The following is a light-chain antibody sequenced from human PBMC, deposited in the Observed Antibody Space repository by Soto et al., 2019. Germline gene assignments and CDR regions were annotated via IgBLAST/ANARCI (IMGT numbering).Light chain of an antibody. V-gene: IGLV1-44*01. J-gene: IGLJ2*01. CDR1: SSNIGTNT. CDR2: SDN. Sequence: QSVLTQPPSASGTPGQRVTISCSGSSSNIGTNTVIWYQQLPGAAPKLLIYSDNQRPSGVPDRFAGSKSGISASLAISGLESEDEGDYYCAAWDVSLVVFGGGTKLTVL. CDR3: AAWDVSLVV.